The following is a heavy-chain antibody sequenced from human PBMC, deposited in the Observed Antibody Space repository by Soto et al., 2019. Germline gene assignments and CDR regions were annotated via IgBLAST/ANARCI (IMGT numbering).Heavy chain of an antibody. CDR1: GFTVSSYG. D-gene: IGHD2-8*02. CDR2: ISRDGRTT. V-gene: IGHV3-30*03. J-gene: IGHJ4*02. Sequence: QVQLVESGGGVVQPGRSLRLSCAVSGFTVSSYGRHWVRQAPGKGLEWVAVISRDGRTTFYADSVKGRFTISRDNSRNTLFLEMNSLRGDDMAVYYCTGEVASGYWGQGTLVTVSS. CDR3: TGEVASGY.